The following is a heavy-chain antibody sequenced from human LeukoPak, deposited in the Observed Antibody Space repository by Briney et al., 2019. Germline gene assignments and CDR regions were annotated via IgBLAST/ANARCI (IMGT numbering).Heavy chain of an antibody. CDR3: ARALDYGHAFDI. Sequence: SVKVSCKASGGTFSSYAISWVRQAPGQGLEWMGGIIPIFGTANYAQKFQGRVTITTDESTSTAYMELSSLRSEDTAVYYCARALDYGHAFDIWGQRTMVTVSS. D-gene: IGHD4-17*01. CDR2: IIPIFGTA. J-gene: IGHJ3*02. V-gene: IGHV1-69*05. CDR1: GGTFSSYA.